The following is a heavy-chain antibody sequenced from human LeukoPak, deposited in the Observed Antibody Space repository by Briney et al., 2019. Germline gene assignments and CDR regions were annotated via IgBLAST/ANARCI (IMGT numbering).Heavy chain of an antibody. CDR1: GFTVRTNF. Sequence: GGSLRLSCAVSGFTVRTNFISWVRQAPGRGLEWISIIYSENNGGSTYYADSVKGRFTISRDSSKNTLFLHMNTLRAEDTAIYYCAKDRTVGASYWYFDLWGRGTLVTVSS. CDR2: IYSENNGGST. J-gene: IGHJ2*01. V-gene: IGHV3-53*01. D-gene: IGHD1-26*01. CDR3: AKDRTVGASYWYFDL.